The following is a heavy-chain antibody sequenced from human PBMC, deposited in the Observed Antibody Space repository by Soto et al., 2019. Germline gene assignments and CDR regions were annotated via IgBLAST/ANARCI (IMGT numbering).Heavy chain of an antibody. J-gene: IGHJ4*02. V-gene: IGHV4-34*01. CDR1: GGSFSGYY. CDR2: INHSGST. Sequence: SEALSLTCAVYGGSFSGYYWSWIRQPPGKGLEWIGEINHSGSTNYNPSLKSRVTISVDTSKNQFSLKLSSVTAADTAVYYCARGRPRTTRLDYWGQGTLVTVSS. CDR3: ARGRPRTTRLDY. D-gene: IGHD1-1*01.